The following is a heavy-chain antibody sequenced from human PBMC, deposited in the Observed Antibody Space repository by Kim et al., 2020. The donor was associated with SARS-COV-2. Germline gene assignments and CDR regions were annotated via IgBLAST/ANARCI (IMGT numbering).Heavy chain of an antibody. CDR1: GFTFSSYD. D-gene: IGHD3-9*01. J-gene: IGHJ6*02. Sequence: GGSLRLSCAASGFTFSSYDMHWVRQATGKGLEWVSAIGTAGDTYYPGSVKGRFTISRENAKNSLYLQMNSLRAGDTAVYYCARELRYFDWLLVPLGFGMDVWGQGTTVTVPS. CDR2: IGTAGDT. CDR3: ARELRYFDWLLVPLGFGMDV. V-gene: IGHV3-13*01.